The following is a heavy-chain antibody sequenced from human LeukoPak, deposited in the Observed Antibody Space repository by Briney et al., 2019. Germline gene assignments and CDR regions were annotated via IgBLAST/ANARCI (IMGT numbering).Heavy chain of an antibody. J-gene: IGHJ5*02. V-gene: IGHV1-69*04. Sequence: SVKVSCKASGGTFSSYTISWVRQAPGQGLEWMGRIISILGIANYAQKFQGRVTITADKSTSTAYMELSSLRSEDTAAYYCARDGMTVLLGAPGWFDPWGQGTLVTVSS. CDR3: ARDGMTVLLGAPGWFDP. D-gene: IGHD2-21*02. CDR1: GGTFSSYT. CDR2: IISILGIA.